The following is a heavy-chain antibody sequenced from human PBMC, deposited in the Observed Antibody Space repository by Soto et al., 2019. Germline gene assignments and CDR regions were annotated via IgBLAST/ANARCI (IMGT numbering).Heavy chain of an antibody. CDR2: IYHSGST. D-gene: IGHD2-2*03. J-gene: IGHJ4*02. CDR1: GGSISSGGYY. V-gene: IGHV4-31*03. Sequence: SETLSLTCTVSGGSISSGGYYWSWIRQHPGKGLEWIGYIYHSGSTYYNPSLKSRVTISVDTSKNHFSLKLISVITADTAVYFCAREGNLGRWIQPLDSWGQGTLVTVSS. CDR3: AREGNLGRWIQPLDS.